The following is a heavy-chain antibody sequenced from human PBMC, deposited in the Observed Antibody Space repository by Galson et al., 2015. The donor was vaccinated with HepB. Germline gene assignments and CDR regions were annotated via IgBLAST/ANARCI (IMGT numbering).Heavy chain of an antibody. CDR3: ARVMGTAFDAFDI. CDR2: IWYDGSNR. V-gene: IGHV3-33*01. CDR1: GFSFSNYG. J-gene: IGHJ3*02. D-gene: IGHD2-21*02. Sequence: SLRLSCAASGFSFSNYGMHWVRQAPGKGLEWVAVIWYDGSNRYHADSVKGRFTIARDNSKNTLYLQMNSLRAEDTAVYYCARVMGTAFDAFDIWGQGTMVTVSS.